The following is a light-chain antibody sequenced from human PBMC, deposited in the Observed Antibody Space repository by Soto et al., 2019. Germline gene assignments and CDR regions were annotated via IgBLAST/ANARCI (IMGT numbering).Light chain of an antibody. J-gene: IGKJ1*01. CDR3: QQYNNLPPRG. CDR1: QIISSN. CDR2: GAS. Sequence: IVMTQSPATLSVSPGERATLSCRASQIISSNLAWYQQKPGQAPRLLIYGASTRATGIPARFSGSGSGTEFTLTFSSLQSEDFAVYYCQQYNNLPPRGFGQGTKVEI. V-gene: IGKV3-15*01.